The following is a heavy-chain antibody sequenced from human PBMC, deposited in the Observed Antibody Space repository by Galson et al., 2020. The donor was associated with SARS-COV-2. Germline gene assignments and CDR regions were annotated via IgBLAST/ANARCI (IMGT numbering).Heavy chain of an antibody. J-gene: IGHJ6*03. Sequence: SETLSLTCGVSGDSISGDYWWTWVRQPPWKGLEWVGEVSHSGTTGYTPSLKRRVTMSVDKSKNQFSLNLTSVTAADTAIYYCARATAAYRHPYFYYYMDVWGKGTTVTVSS. CDR2: VSHSGTT. CDR1: GDSISGDYW. D-gene: IGHD2-2*01. CDR3: ARATAAYRHPYFYYYMDV. V-gene: IGHV4-4*02.